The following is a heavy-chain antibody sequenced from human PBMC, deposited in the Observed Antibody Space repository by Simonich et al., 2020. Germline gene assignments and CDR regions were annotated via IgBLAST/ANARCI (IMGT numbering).Heavy chain of an antibody. J-gene: IGHJ4*02. CDR1: GYTYTSYG. D-gene: IGHD2-15*01. CDR2: ISAEKANT. V-gene: IGHV1-18*01. Sequence: QVQLVQSGAEVKKPGASVKVSCKASGYTYTSYGISGVRQAPGQGIEWMGWISAEKANTNYAQNLQGRVTMTTDTSTSTAYMELRSLRSDDTAVYYCARASRGTWWYYYFDYWGQGTLVTVSS. CDR3: ARASRGTWWYYYFDY.